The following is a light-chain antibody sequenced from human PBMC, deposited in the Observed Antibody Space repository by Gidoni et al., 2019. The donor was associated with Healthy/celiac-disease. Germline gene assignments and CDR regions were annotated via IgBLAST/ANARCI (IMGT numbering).Light chain of an antibody. V-gene: IGKV4-1*01. CDR3: QRYYSTRL. CDR1: QSVLYSSNNKNY. CDR2: WAS. J-gene: IGKJ3*01. Sequence: DIVMTQSPDSLAVSLGERATIHCKSSQSVLYSSNNKNYLTWYQQKPGQPPKLLIYWASTRDSGVPDRFSGSGYGTGFTLTISSLQAEDVAGYYCQRYYSTRLFGHGTKVDIK.